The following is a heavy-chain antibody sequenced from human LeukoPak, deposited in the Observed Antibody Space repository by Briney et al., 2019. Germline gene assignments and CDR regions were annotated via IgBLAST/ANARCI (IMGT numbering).Heavy chain of an antibody. V-gene: IGHV1-69*13. CDR3: ARDPTNWGADYAFDI. CDR2: IIPIFGTA. D-gene: IGHD7-27*01. CDR1: GGTFSSYA. J-gene: IGHJ3*02. Sequence: ASVKVSCKASGGTFSSYAISWVRQAPGQGLEWMGGIIPIFGTANYAQKFQGRVTITADESTSTAYMELSSLRSEDTAVYYCARDPTNWGADYAFDIWGQGTMVTVSS.